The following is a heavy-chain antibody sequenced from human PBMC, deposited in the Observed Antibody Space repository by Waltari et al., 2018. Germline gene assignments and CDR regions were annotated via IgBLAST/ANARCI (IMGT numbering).Heavy chain of an antibody. J-gene: IGHJ4*02. D-gene: IGHD6-13*01. CDR1: GGTFSSYA. Sequence: QVQLVQSGAEVKKPGSSVKVSCKASGGTFSSYAISWVRQAPGQGLEWMGRLSPIFGTANYAQKFQGRVTITADKSTSTAYMELSSLRSEDTAVYYCARAPGSSSYGYYFDYWGQGTLVTVSS. CDR2: LSPIFGTA. CDR3: ARAPGSSSYGYYFDY. V-gene: IGHV1-69*13.